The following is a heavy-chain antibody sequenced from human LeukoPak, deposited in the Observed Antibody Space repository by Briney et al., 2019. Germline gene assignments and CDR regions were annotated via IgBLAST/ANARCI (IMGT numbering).Heavy chain of an antibody. CDR2: ISWNSDNI. J-gene: IGHJ6*03. Sequence: GGSLRLSCAASGFTLDDYAMHWVRQAPGKGLEWVSGISWNSDNIGYADSVKGRFTISRDNAKNSLFLQMNSLRAEDTAVYYCARDRAGYYYMDVWGKGTTVTVSS. CDR1: GFTLDDYA. V-gene: IGHV3-9*01. CDR3: ARDRAGYYYMDV.